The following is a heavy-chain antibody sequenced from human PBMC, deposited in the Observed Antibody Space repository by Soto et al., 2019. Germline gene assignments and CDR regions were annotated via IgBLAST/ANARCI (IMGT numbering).Heavy chain of an antibody. Sequence: QVQLVQSGAEVKNPGASVKVYCKASGYTFTSYGIRWVRQAPGQGHEWMGWISAYNGNTNYAQKLQGKVTMTTDTSTSTAYMELRSLRSDDTAVYYCARDDGAAPYSGSYHYYFDYWGQRTLVTVSS. CDR1: GYTFTSYG. V-gene: IGHV1-18*01. CDR3: ARDDGAAPYSGSYHYYFDY. CDR2: ISAYNGNT. D-gene: IGHD1-26*01. J-gene: IGHJ4*02.